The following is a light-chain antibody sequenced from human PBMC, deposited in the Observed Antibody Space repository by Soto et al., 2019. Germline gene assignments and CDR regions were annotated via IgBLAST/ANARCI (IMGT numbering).Light chain of an antibody. Sequence: QSVLTQPPSVSGAPGQRVTISCTGSGSNIGAGYDVHWYQHLPGTAPKLLIYGNINRPSGVPDRFSGSKSGTSASLAITGLQAEDDADYYCQSYDSSLSGHVVFGGGTKLTVL. CDR1: GSNIGAGYD. CDR2: GNI. CDR3: QSYDSSLSGHVV. J-gene: IGLJ2*01. V-gene: IGLV1-40*01.